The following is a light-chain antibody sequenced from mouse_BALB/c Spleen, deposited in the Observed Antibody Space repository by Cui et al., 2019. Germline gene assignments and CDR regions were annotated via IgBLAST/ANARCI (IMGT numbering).Light chain of an antibody. Sequence: DIQMTQSPSSLSASLGGKVTITCKASQDINKYIPWYQHKPGKGPRLLIHYRSTVRPGIPSRFSGSGSGRDYSFSISNLEPEDIATYYCLKYDNLWTFGGGTKLEIK. CDR2: YRS. J-gene: IGKJ1*01. V-gene: IGKV19-93*01. CDR3: LKYDNLWT. CDR1: QDINKY.